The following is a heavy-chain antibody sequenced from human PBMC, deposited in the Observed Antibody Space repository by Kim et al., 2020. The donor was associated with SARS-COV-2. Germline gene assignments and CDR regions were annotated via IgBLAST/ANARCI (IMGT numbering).Heavy chain of an antibody. CDR3: ARRLNTPWDYYDNMGNFDY. D-gene: IGHD3-22*01. CDR2: IYYSGST. J-gene: IGHJ4*02. V-gene: IGHV4-39*01. Sequence: SETLSLTCTVSGGSISSSSYYWGWIRQPPGKGLEWIGSIYYSGSTYYNPSLKSRVPISVDTSKNQFSLKLSSVTAADTAVYYCARRLNTPWDYYDNMGNFDYWGQGTLVTVSS. CDR1: GGSISSSSYY.